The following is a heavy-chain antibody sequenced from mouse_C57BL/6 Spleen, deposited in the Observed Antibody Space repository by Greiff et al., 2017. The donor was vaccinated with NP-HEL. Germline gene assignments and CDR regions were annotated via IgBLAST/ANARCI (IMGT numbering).Heavy chain of an antibody. CDR1: GFSFNTYA. CDR2: IRSKSNNYAT. J-gene: IGHJ3*01. Sequence: EVQGVESGGGLVQPKGSLKLSCAASGFSFNTYAMNWVRQAPGKGLEWVARIRSKSNNYATYYADSVKDRFTISRDDSESMLYLQMNNLKTEDTAMYYCVRPHYYGPFAYWGQGTLVTVSA. D-gene: IGHD1-1*01. V-gene: IGHV10-1*01. CDR3: VRPHYYGPFAY.